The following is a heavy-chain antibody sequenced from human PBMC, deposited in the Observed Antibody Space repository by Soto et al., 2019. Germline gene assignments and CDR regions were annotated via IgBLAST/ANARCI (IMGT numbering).Heavy chain of an antibody. CDR3: ARGRDGVEQPWFDP. D-gene: IGHD3-3*01. J-gene: IGHJ5*02. CDR2: TYYRSKWFN. Sequence: QALSLPSAISGDSVSSNSATWNLIRHSPSRGLEWLGRTYYRSKWFNEYAVSVKGRITINPDTSKNQFSLQLNSVTPEDTAVYYCARGRDGVEQPWFDPWGQGTLVTVSS. V-gene: IGHV6-1*01. CDR1: GDSVSSNSAT.